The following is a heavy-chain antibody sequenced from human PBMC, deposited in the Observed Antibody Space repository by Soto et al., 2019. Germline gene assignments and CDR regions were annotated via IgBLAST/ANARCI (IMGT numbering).Heavy chain of an antibody. CDR1: GHTFSDYY. V-gene: IGHV1-2*02. CDR3: ARDRDASAGYDFWSGYYRMLDV. J-gene: IGHJ6*02. Sequence: ASVKVSCKASGHTFSDYYTHWVRQAPVQGLDWMGWISPNSGGTHYAQKFQGRVTMTRDTSISTAYMELSRLRSDDTAVYYCARDRDASAGYDFWSGYYRMLDVWGQGTTVTVSS. CDR2: ISPNSGGT. D-gene: IGHD3-3*01.